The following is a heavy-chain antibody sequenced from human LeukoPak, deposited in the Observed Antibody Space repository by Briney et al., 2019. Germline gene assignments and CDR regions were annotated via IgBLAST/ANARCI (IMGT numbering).Heavy chain of an antibody. Sequence: SVKVSCKASGGTFSSYAISWVRQAPGQGLEWMGRIIPILGIANYAQKFQGRVTITADKSTSTAYMELSSLRSEDTAVYYCATRIAVAGTSGFDYWGQGTLVTVSS. CDR2: IIPILGIA. V-gene: IGHV1-69*04. D-gene: IGHD6-19*01. CDR3: ATRIAVAGTSGFDY. J-gene: IGHJ4*02. CDR1: GGTFSSYA.